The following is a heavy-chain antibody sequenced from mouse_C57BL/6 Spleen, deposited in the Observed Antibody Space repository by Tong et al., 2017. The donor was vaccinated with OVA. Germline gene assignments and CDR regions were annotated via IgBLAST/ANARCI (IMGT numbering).Heavy chain of an antibody. CDR2: ISSGGDYI. Sequence: EVQLQESGEGLVKPGGSLKLSCAASGFTFSSYAMSWVRQTPEKRLEWVAYISSGGDYIYYADTVKGRFTISRDNARNTLYLQMSSLKSEDTALYYCARHEGGGYPAWFAYWGQGTLVTVSA. CDR1: GFTFSSYA. CDR3: ARHEGGGYPAWFAY. V-gene: IGHV5S21*01. D-gene: IGHD2-2*01. J-gene: IGHJ3*01.